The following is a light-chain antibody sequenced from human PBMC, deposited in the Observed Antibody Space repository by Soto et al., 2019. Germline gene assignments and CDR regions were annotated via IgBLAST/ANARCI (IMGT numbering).Light chain of an antibody. CDR3: QQYYFLPFS. CDR1: QAINSF. Sequence: VISVTQSPSVISASSGDKVTLHCLMSQAINSFLAWYQQKPGRAPKLLIYGASSFLSGVPARFSGSGSGTDFNLTISDLQSEDLATYYCQQYYFLPFSFGQGTKLEIK. V-gene: IGKV1D-8*01. J-gene: IGKJ2*01. CDR2: GAS.